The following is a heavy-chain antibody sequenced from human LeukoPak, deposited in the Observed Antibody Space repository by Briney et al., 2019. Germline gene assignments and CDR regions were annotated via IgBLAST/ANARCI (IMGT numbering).Heavy chain of an antibody. CDR3: ARDRYSYGSRDFDY. Sequence: GRSLRLSCAASGFTFSSYGMHWVRQAPGKGLEWVAVIWYDGSNKYYADSVKGQFTISRDNSKNTLYLQMNSLRAEDTAVYYCARDRYSYGSRDFDYWGQGTLVTVSS. V-gene: IGHV3-33*01. D-gene: IGHD5-18*01. CDR1: GFTFSSYG. J-gene: IGHJ4*02. CDR2: IWYDGSNK.